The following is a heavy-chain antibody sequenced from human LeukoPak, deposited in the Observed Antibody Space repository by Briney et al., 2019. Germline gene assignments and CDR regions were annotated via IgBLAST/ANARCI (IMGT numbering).Heavy chain of an antibody. J-gene: IGHJ4*02. D-gene: IGHD6-13*01. CDR2: INHSGST. V-gene: IGHV4-34*01. CDR1: GGSISGYY. Sequence: PSETLSLTCTVSGGSISGYYWSWIRQPPGKGLEWIGEINHSGSTNYNPSLKSRVTISVDTSKNQFSLKLSSVTAADTAVYYCARGQVPQRIAASRHGYYFDYWGQGTLVTVSS. CDR3: ARGQVPQRIAASRHGYYFDY.